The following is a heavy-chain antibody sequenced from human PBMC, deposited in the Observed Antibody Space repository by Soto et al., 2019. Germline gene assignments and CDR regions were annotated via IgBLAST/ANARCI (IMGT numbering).Heavy chain of an antibody. Sequence: QVQLVQSGVEVKKPGSSVKVSCKAAGGSFSIYTVFWVRQAPGQGLEWMGRIIPMFDIANYAQNFQGRVTFNADKFTDTVYMEMLKLRSDDTAVYYCTLGRWSAEVFDIWRQGTLVTVSS. V-gene: IGHV1-69*02. J-gene: IGHJ3*02. CDR3: TLGRWSAEVFDI. D-gene: IGHD2-15*01. CDR2: IIPMFDIA. CDR1: GGSFSIYT.